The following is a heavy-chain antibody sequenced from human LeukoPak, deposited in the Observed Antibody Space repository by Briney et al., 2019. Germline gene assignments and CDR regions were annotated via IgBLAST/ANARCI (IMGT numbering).Heavy chain of an antibody. J-gene: IGHJ4*02. CDR2: IFSGGST. CDR1: GFTVSSNY. D-gene: IGHD6-19*01. CDR3: ARDLKTSGWYGDFDY. Sequence: GGSLRLSCVASGFTVSSNYMSWVRQAPGKGLEWVSAIFSGGSTFYADSVTGRFTISRDKSKHTVYLEMNRLRAEDTAVYYCARDLKTSGWYGDFDYWGQGTLVTVSS. V-gene: IGHV3-53*01.